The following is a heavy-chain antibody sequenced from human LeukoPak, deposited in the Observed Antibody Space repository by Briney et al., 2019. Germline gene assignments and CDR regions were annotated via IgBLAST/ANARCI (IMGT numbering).Heavy chain of an antibody. J-gene: IGHJ4*02. CDR2: IYYSGST. V-gene: IGHV4-59*01. CDR3: ARDMAGGADY. D-gene: IGHD2-21*01. CDR1: GGSISSYY. Sequence: PSETLCLTCTVSGGSISSYYWSWIRQPPGKGLEWIGYIYYSGSTNYNPSLKSRVTISVDTSKNQFSLKLSSVTAADTAVYYCARDMAGGADYWGQGTLVTVSS.